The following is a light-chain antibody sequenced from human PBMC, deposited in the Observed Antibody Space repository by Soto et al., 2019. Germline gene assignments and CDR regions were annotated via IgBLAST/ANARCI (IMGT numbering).Light chain of an antibody. J-gene: IGKJ3*01. CDR3: LQDYDYPFT. CDR2: AAS. CDR1: QDIRKG. Sequence: AIHLTQSPSSLSASVGYRFTITCRASQDIRKGLGWYQQKPVKAPKLVIYAASNLQSGVPSRFRGSGSGTDFTLTISSLQPEDFAPYYCLQDYDYPFTFGPGTKVDNK. V-gene: IGKV1-6*01.